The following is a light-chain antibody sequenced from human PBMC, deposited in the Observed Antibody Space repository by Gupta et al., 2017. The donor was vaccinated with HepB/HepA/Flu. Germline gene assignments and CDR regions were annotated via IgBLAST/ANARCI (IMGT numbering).Light chain of an antibody. Sequence: SYVLTQPPSVSVAPGKTAEIPCGGNNIGTKSVHWYQKKTGQAPVSVTSPGLVLPSGIPERFSGPISWYEANLATTTAEAGDEADYDCEVGYCYTASNSNHPCVVFGSGIKLTVL. CDR1: NIGTKS. CDR2: PGL. CDR3: EVGYCYTASNSNHPCVV. V-gene: IGLV3-21*01. J-gene: IGLJ1*01.